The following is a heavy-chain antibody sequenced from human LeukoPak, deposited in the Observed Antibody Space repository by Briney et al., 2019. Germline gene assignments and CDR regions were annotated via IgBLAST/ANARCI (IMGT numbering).Heavy chain of an antibody. V-gene: IGHV4-39*07. CDR3: ARGLWFGDSYYFDY. J-gene: IGHJ4*02. D-gene: IGHD3-10*01. Sequence: SETLSLTCIVSGDSLFGNTYYWGWLRQPPGKELEWIASVYYTGTTYYNPSLRSRVTMSVDTSQNQFSLRLTSVTAADTAVYYCARGLWFGDSYYFDYWGQGTLVTVSS. CDR1: GDSLFGNTYY. CDR2: VYYTGTT.